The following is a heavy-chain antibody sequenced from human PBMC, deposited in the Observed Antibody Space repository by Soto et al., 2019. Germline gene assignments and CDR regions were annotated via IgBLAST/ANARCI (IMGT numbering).Heavy chain of an antibody. V-gene: IGHV4-31*03. Sequence: QVQLQESGPGLVKPSQTLSLTCTVSGGSISSGGYYWSWIRQHPGKGLEWIGYIYYSGSTYYNPSLKRRVTISVDTSKNQCSLKLSSVTAADTAVYYCAREVKAQGDYFDYWGQGTLVTVSS. CDR2: IYYSGST. J-gene: IGHJ4*02. CDR3: AREVKAQGDYFDY. CDR1: GGSISSGGYY.